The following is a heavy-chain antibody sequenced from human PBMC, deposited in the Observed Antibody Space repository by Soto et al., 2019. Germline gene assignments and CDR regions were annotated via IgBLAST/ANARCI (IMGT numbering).Heavy chain of an antibody. CDR2: IYHSGST. J-gene: IGHJ5*02. D-gene: IGHD3-10*01. CDR3: ARDQRTQYYYGSGTTWFDP. V-gene: IGHV4-30-2*01. CDR1: GGSISSGGYS. Sequence: QLQLQESGSGLVKPSQTLSLTCAVSGGSISSGGYSWSWIRQPPGKGLEWIGYIYHSGSTYYNPSLKSRVTISVDRSKNQFSLKLSSVTAADTAVYYCARDQRTQYYYGSGTTWFDPWGQGTLVTVSS.